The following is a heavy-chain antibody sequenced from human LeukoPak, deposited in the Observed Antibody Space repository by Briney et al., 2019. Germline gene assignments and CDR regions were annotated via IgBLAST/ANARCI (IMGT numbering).Heavy chain of an antibody. J-gene: IGHJ4*02. Sequence: PGGSLRLSCTASGFTFGDYAMSWFRQAPGKGLEWVGFIRSRAYGGTTEYAASVKGRFAISRDDSQSTAYLQMNSLRAEDTAVYYCARAVAGPGGDYWGQGTLVTVSS. CDR1: GFTFGDYA. CDR2: IRSRAYGGTT. CDR3: ARAVAGPGGDY. D-gene: IGHD6-19*01. V-gene: IGHV3-49*03.